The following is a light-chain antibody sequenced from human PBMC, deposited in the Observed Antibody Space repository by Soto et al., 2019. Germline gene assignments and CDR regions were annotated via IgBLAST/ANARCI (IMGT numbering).Light chain of an antibody. CDR2: DAS. V-gene: IGKV3-11*01. CDR1: QSVGRD. J-gene: IGKJ1*01. CDR3: QQRFNWWT. Sequence: EIVLTQSPASLSLSPGEKATLSCRASQSVGRDLAWYQQKPGQAPRLLIYDASNRATGIPARFSGSGSGTDFTLTISSLEPEEFAFYYCQQRFNWWTFGQGTKV.